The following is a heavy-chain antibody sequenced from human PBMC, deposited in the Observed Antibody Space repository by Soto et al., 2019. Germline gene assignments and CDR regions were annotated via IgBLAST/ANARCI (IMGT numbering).Heavy chain of an antibody. CDR3: AREVSGSYSENYYFDY. Sequence: SVKVSCKASGGTFSSYAISWVRQAPGQGLEWMGGIIPIFGTANYAQKFQGRVTITADESTSTAYMELSSLRSEDTAVYYCAREVSGSYSENYYFDYWGQGTLLTVSS. CDR1: GGTFSSYA. V-gene: IGHV1-69*13. D-gene: IGHD1-26*01. CDR2: IIPIFGTA. J-gene: IGHJ4*02.